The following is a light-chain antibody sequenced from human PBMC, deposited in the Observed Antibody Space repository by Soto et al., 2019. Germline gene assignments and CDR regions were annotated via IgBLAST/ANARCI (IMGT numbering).Light chain of an antibody. J-gene: IGKJ1*01. CDR1: QSLSSW. CDR3: QQYSSYRWT. V-gene: IGKV1-5*03. CDR2: KAS. Sequence: DIQMTQSPSTLSASVGDRVTITCRASQSLSSWLAWYQQKPGKAPKLLIYKASSLESGVPSRFSGSGSGTEFTITISSLQPDYFATDYCQQYSSYRWTFGQGTKVEIK.